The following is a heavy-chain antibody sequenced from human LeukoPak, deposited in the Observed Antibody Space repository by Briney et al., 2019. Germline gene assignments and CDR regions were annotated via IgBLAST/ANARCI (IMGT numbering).Heavy chain of an antibody. D-gene: IGHD6-6*01. J-gene: IGHJ4*02. Sequence: GGTLRLSCAAFGFTFSSYGMHWVRQAPGKGLEWVAFIRYDGSNKYYADSVKGRFTISRDNSKNTLYLQMNSLRAEDTAVYYCARDQQLELDYWGQGTLVTVSS. CDR2: IRYDGSNK. V-gene: IGHV3-30*02. CDR1: GFTFSSYG. CDR3: ARDQQLELDY.